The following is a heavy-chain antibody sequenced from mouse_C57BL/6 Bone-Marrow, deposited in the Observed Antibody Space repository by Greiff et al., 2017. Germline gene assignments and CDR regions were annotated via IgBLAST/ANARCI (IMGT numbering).Heavy chain of an antibody. CDR1: GYTFTDYE. V-gene: IGHV1-15*01. D-gene: IGHD1-1*01. CDR3: TEYGSSFDY. CDR2: IDPETGGT. J-gene: IGHJ2*01. Sequence: VNVVESGAELVRPGASVTLSCKASGYTFTDYEMHWVKQTPVHGLEWIGAIDPETGGTAYNQKFKGKAILTADKSSSTAYMELRSLTSEVSAVYYCTEYGSSFDYWGQGTTLTVSS.